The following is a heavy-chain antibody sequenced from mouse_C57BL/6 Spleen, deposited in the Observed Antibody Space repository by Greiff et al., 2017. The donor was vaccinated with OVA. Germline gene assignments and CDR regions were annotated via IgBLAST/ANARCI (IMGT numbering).Heavy chain of an antibody. Sequence: QVQLKQPGAELVKPGASVKLSCKASGYTFTSYWMQWVKQRPGQGLEWIGEIDPSDSYTNYNQKFKGKATLTVDTSSSTAYMQLSSLTSEDSAVYYCAREGLRRYFDVWGTGTTVTVSS. V-gene: IGHV1-50*01. CDR1: GYTFTSYW. J-gene: IGHJ1*03. CDR2: IDPSDSYT. D-gene: IGHD2-4*01. CDR3: AREGLRRYFDV.